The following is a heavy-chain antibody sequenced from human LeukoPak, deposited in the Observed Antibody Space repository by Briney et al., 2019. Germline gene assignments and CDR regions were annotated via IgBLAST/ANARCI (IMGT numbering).Heavy chain of an antibody. J-gene: IGHJ3*01. CDR3: ARDRRTSTWTEAFDL. CDR1: GYTFTGYY. D-gene: IGHD6-13*01. CDR2: IDLRGGNS. Sequence: GASVKVSCKASGYTFTGYYMHWVRQAPGHGLQWMGMIDLRGGNSYNQQAFRGRLTLTWDRSTSTVYMDLINLRSDDTAVYYCARDRRTSTWTEAFDLWGQGTMVAVSS. V-gene: IGHV1-46*01.